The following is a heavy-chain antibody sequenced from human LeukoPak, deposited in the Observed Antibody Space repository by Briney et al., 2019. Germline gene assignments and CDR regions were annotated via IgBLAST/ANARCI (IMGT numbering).Heavy chain of an antibody. CDR2: INHSGST. V-gene: IGHV4-34*01. Sequence: SETLSLTCAVYGGSFSGYYWSWIRQPPGKGLEWIGEINHSGSTNYNPSLTSRVTISVDTSKNELSLKVSSVTAADTAVYYCARTQDGYNDFDYWGQGTLVTVSS. J-gene: IGHJ4*02. CDR1: GGSFSGYY. D-gene: IGHD5-12*01. CDR3: ARTQDGYNDFDY.